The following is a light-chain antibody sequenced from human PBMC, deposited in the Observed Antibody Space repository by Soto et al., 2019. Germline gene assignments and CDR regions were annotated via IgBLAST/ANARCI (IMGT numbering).Light chain of an antibody. V-gene: IGKV1-17*01. CDR2: AAA. CDR3: LQHNSYGWP. CDR1: LGIRND. Sequence: DIQMTQSPSSLSASVGDRVTITCRASLGIRNDLGWYQQKPGKPPKRLIYAAASLQSGVPPRFSGSGSGTEFTLTSSCLQAEDFAAYCCLQHNSYGWPCGQGTKVEIK. J-gene: IGKJ1*01.